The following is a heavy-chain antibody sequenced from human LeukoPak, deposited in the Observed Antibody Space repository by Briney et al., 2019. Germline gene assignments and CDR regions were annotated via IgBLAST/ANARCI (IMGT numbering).Heavy chain of an antibody. CDR3: ARHVGFITMVRGVINTNWFDS. V-gene: IGHV4-61*09. CDR1: GASISSTSYC. CDR2: IHTSGST. Sequence: PSETLSLTCTVSGASISSTSYCWGWIRQPAGKALEWIGHIHTSGSTNYNPSLKRRVTISVDTSKNQFSLKLSSVTAADTAVYYCARHVGFITMVRGVINTNWFDSWRQGTVTIVSS. D-gene: IGHD3-10*01. J-gene: IGHJ5*01.